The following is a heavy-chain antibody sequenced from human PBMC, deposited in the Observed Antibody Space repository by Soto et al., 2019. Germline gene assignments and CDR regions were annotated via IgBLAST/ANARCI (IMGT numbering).Heavy chain of an antibody. CDR1: GYSFTSYW. Sequence: GESLKISCKGSGYSFTSYWISWVRQMPGKGLEWMGRIDPSGSYTNYSPSFQGHVTISADKSISTAYLQWSSLKASDSAMYYCARDGATVTTFHYYYGMDVWGQGTTVTVSS. V-gene: IGHV5-10-1*01. CDR2: IDPSGSYT. J-gene: IGHJ6*02. D-gene: IGHD4-17*01. CDR3: ARDGATVTTFHYYYGMDV.